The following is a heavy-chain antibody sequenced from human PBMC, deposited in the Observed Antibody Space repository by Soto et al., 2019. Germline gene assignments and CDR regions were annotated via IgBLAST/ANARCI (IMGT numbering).Heavy chain of an antibody. CDR2: LKSKAAGGTT. V-gene: IGHV3-15*01. CDR3: SYDRSRGDY. Sequence: PGGSLTLSCAASGFAFSSAWMSWVRQVPGKGREWVGRLKSKAAGGTTDYAAPVSGRYTMAIVDSKNTLYLQMNSLKTDDTAVYYCSYDRSRGDYWGLGTLVTVSS. J-gene: IGHJ4*02. CDR1: GFAFSSAW. D-gene: IGHD3-22*01.